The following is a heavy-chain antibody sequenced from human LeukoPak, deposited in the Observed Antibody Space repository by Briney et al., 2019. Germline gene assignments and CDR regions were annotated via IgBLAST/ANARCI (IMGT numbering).Heavy chain of an antibody. CDR2: IIPIFGTA. V-gene: IGHV1-69*05. CDR1: GGSFSSEA. J-gene: IGHJ4*02. CDR3: GRKAGDCGGGSCYSIDY. Sequence: ASVKVSCKAFGGSFSSEAISWVRQAPGQGLEGMGGIIPIFGTANYAQKFQGRVTITTDESTSTAYMEVSSLRSEDTAVYYCGRKAGDCGGGSCYSIDYWGQGTLVAVSS. D-gene: IGHD2-15*01.